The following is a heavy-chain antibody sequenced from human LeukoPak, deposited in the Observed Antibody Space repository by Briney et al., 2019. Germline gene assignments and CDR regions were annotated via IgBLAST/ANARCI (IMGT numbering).Heavy chain of an antibody. CDR3: ARHNRDGDNYYFDY. J-gene: IGHJ4*02. Sequence: GGSLRFSCAASGFTVSSNYMSWVRQAPGKGREWVSDIYSGGSTYYTDSVKSRFTISRHNSHNTLYLQMNRLRAEDTAVYDCARHNRDGDNYYFDYWGQGTLVTVSS. V-gene: IGHV3-53*04. CDR2: IYSGGST. CDR1: GFTVSSNY. D-gene: IGHD5-24*01.